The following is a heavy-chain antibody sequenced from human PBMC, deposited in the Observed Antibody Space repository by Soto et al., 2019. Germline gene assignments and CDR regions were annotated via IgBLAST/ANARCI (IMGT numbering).Heavy chain of an antibody. D-gene: IGHD6-19*01. Sequence: PSQTLSLTCAISGDSVSSNSAAWNWIRQSPSRGLEWLGRTYYRSKWYNDYAVSVKSRITINPDTSKNQFSLQLNSVTPEDTAVYYCTRGPPVAGYYYYYGMDVWGQGTTVTVSS. J-gene: IGHJ6*02. CDR3: TRGPPVAGYYYYYGMDV. CDR1: GDSVSSNSAA. CDR2: TYYRSKWYN. V-gene: IGHV6-1*01.